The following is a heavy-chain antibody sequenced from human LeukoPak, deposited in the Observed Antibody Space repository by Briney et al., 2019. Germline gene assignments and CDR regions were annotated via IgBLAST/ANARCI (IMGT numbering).Heavy chain of an antibody. CDR2: ISGSGGST. V-gene: IGHV3-23*01. J-gene: IGHJ3*02. Sequence: GGSLRFSCVASGFTFRSYAMSWVRQAPGKGLEWVSAISGSGGSTYYADSVKGRFTFSRDNSKNALYLQMNSLRAEDTAVYYCAKGRGALWFGELLLDAFDIWGQGTMVTVSS. CDR3: AKGRGALWFGELLLDAFDI. CDR1: GFTFRSYA. D-gene: IGHD3-10*01.